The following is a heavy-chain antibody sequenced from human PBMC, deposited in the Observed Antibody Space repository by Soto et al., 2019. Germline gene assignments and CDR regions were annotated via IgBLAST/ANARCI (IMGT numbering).Heavy chain of an antibody. V-gene: IGHV3-30*18. D-gene: IGHD6-19*01. CDR1: GFTFSSYV. CDR3: AKIVWGSGWYGRADY. CDR2: ISYDGSSK. Sequence: QVQLVESGGGGVQPGRYLRLSCAASGFTFSSYVMHWVRQDPGKGLARVAVISYDGSSKYYADYVKGRFTISRDNSKNTLYLQMNSLRAEYTAVYYWAKIVWGSGWYGRADYWGQGTLVTVSS. J-gene: IGHJ4*02.